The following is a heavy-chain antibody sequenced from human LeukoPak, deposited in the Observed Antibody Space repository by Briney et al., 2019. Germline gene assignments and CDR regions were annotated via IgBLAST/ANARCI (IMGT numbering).Heavy chain of an antibody. CDR1: GFTVSSNY. CDR3: ASSDDAYCGGDCSHAFDI. D-gene: IGHD2-21*02. J-gene: IGHJ3*02. CDR2: IYSGGST. Sequence: GGSLRLSCAASGFTVSSNYMSWVRQAPGKGLEWVSVIYSGGSTYYADSVKGRFTISRHNSKNTLYLQVNSLRAEDTAVYYCASSDDAYCGGDCSHAFDIWGQGTMVTVSS. V-gene: IGHV3-53*04.